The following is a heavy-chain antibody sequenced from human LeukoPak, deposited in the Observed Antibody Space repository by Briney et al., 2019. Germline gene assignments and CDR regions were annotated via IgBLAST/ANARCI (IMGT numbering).Heavy chain of an antibody. Sequence: AASVKVSCKPSGYTFTGYYIQWVRQAPRQGLEWMGWINPNSGGTNYAQKFQGRVTMTRDTSISTAYMELSSLRSDDTAAYYCARGVVAATFYYYMDVWGKGTTVTVSS. D-gene: IGHD2-15*01. CDR1: GYTFTGYY. CDR2: INPNSGGT. V-gene: IGHV1-2*02. CDR3: ARGVVAATFYYYMDV. J-gene: IGHJ6*03.